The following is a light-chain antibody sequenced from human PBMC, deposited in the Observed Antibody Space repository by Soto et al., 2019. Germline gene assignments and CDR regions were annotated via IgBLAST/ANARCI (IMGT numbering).Light chain of an antibody. V-gene: IGLV1-51*01. CDR3: GTWDSGLRGV. CDR2: DNN. Sequence: QSVLTQPPSVSAAPGQKVTISCSGSSSNIGNNYVSWYQQLPGTAPKLLIYDNNKRPSGIPDRFSGSKSGTSATLGITGLQTGDEANYYCGTWDSGLRGVFGGGTKVTVL. CDR1: SSNIGNNY. J-gene: IGLJ2*01.